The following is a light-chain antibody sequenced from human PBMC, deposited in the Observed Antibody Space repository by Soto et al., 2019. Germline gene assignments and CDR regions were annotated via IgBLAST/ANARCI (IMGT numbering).Light chain of an antibody. CDR2: NNN. V-gene: IGLV1-44*01. J-gene: IGLJ1*01. CDR1: SSNIGSNT. CDR3: AAWDDSLNDLV. Sequence: QSVLTQPPSASGTPGQRVTISCSGSSSNIGSNTVNWYQQLPGTAPKLLIYNNNQRPSGVPDRFSGSKSGTSASLAISGVQSENEADDYCAAWDDSLNDLVFGTGTKLTVL.